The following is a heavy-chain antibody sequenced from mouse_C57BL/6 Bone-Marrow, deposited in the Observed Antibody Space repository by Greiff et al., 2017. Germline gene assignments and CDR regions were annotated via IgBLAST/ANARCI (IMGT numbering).Heavy chain of an antibody. D-gene: IGHD1-1*01. V-gene: IGHV1-81*01. CDR3: AGFPYYYGSNYFDF. Sequence: VQLQQSGAELVRPGASVKLSCKASGYTFTSYGISWVKQRTGQGLEWIGEIYPRSGNTYYNEKFKGKATLTADKSSSTAYMELRSLTSEDSAVYFCAGFPYYYGSNYFDFWGRGTTLTVSS. CDR2: IYPRSGNT. J-gene: IGHJ2*01. CDR1: GYTFTSYG.